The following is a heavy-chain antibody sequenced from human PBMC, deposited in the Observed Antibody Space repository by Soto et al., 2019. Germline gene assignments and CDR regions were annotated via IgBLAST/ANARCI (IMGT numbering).Heavy chain of an antibody. CDR3: SVQGAAYRLDY. CDR1: GFTFSSYS. Sequence: GGSLRLSCAASGFTFSSYSMNWVRQAPGKGLEWVSSISSSSSYIYYADSVKGRFTISRDNAKNSLYLQMNSLRAEDPAVYYCSVQGAAYRLDYWGQGTLVTVSS. CDR2: ISSSSSYI. V-gene: IGHV3-21*01. J-gene: IGHJ4*02. D-gene: IGHD2-15*01.